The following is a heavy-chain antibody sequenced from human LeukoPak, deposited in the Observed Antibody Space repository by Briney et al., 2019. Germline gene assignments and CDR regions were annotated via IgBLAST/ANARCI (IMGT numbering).Heavy chain of an antibody. D-gene: IGHD3/OR15-3a*01. V-gene: IGHV4-39*01. Sequence: GSLRLSCAASGFTFSSYSMNWVRQPPGKGLEWIGSIYYSGSTYYNPSLKSRVTISVDKSKNQFSLKLRSVTAADTAVYYCARHFGTWGQGTLVTVSS. CDR3: ARHFGT. CDR1: GFTFSSYSMN. J-gene: IGHJ4*02. CDR2: IYYSGST.